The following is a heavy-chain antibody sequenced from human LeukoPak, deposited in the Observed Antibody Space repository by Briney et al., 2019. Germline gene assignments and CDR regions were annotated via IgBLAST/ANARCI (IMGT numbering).Heavy chain of an antibody. CDR2: INPNSGGT. CDR1: GYTFTSYD. V-gene: IGHV1-2*04. CDR3: ARGGYDLDYYYYGMDV. Sequence: RASVKVSCKASGYTFTSYDINWVRQATGQGLEWMGWINPNSGGTNYAQKFQGWVTMTRDTSISTAYMELSRLRSDDTAVYYCARGGYDLDYYYYGMDVWGQGTTVTVSS. J-gene: IGHJ6*02. D-gene: IGHD5-12*01.